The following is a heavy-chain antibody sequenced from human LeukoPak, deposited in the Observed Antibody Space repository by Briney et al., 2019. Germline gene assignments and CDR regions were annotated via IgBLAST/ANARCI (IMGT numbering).Heavy chain of an antibody. CDR2: ISSSSSYI. D-gene: IGHD4-17*01. J-gene: IGHJ4*02. Sequence: GGSLRLSCAASGFTFSIYGMHWVRQAPGKGLEWVSSISSSSSYIYYADSVKGRFTISRDNAKNSLYLQMNSLRAEDTAVYYCARDAYGDYSFDYWGQGTLVTVSS. V-gene: IGHV3-21*01. CDR3: ARDAYGDYSFDY. CDR1: GFTFSIYG.